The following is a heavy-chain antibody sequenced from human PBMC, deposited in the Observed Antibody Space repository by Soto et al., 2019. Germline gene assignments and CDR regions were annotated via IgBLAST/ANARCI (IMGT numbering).Heavy chain of an antibody. Sequence: SDTLSLTCTSARRSSNSYYWSRIRQPPGKGLEWIGYIYYSGSTNYNPSLKSRVTISVETSKNQFSLKLSSVTAADTAVYYCAREYGGYHYFDYWGQGTLVTVS. CDR1: RRSSNSYY. CDR2: IYYSGST. D-gene: IGHD5-12*01. J-gene: IGHJ4*02. CDR3: AREYGGYHYFDY. V-gene: IGHV4-59*01.